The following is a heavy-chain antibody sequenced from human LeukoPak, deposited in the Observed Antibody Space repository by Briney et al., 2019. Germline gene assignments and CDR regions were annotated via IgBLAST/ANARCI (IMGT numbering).Heavy chain of an antibody. CDR1: GGSISSGDYY. Sequence: PSETLSLTCTVSGGSISSGDYYWSWIRQPPGKGLEWIGYIYYSGSTYYNPSLKSRVTISVDTSKNQFSLKLSSVTAADTAVYYCARELYYYGPGLMFDPWGQGTLVTVSS. J-gene: IGHJ5*02. D-gene: IGHD3-10*01. V-gene: IGHV4-30-4*08. CDR2: IYYSGST. CDR3: ARELYYYGPGLMFDP.